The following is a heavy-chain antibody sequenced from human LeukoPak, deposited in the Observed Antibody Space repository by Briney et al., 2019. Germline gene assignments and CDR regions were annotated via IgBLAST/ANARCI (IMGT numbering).Heavy chain of an antibody. CDR1: GGSISSSSYS. Sequence: PSETLSLTCTVSGGSISSSSYSWGRIRQPPGKGLEYIGSSSYTGSTYYNPSLKSRVTISVDTSKNQFSLNLNSVTAADTAVYYCSTTIRGWYGVGDYWGQGVLVTVSS. CDR3: STTIRGWYGVGDY. D-gene: IGHD6-19*01. V-gene: IGHV4-39*01. CDR2: SSYTGST. J-gene: IGHJ4*02.